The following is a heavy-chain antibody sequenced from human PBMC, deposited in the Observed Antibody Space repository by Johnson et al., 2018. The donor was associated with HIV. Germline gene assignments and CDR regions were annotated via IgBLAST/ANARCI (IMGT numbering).Heavy chain of an antibody. V-gene: IGHV3-30*04. CDR1: GFTFSSCA. CDR3: AKDLIELQGAFDI. CDR2: ISYDGINK. Sequence: QVHLVESGGGVVQPGRSLRLSCAASGFTFSSCAMHLVRQTPGKGLEWETIISYDGINKYYAESVTGRFTISRDNSKNTLYLQMNSLRAEDTAVYYCAKDLIELQGAFDIWGQGTMVTVSS. J-gene: IGHJ3*02. D-gene: IGHD1-26*01.